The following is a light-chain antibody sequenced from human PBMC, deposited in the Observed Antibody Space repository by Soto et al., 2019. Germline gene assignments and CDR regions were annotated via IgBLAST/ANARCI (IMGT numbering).Light chain of an antibody. CDR2: GAS. V-gene: IGKV3D-20*02. CDR1: QSISSSF. CDR3: QQRADWPIT. Sequence: PGPRATLSCMASQSISSSFLAWYQQKPGQAPRLLVYGASSRATGIPDRFSGSGSGTDFTLTISRLEPEDFAVYYCQQRADWPITFGQGTRLEI. J-gene: IGKJ5*01.